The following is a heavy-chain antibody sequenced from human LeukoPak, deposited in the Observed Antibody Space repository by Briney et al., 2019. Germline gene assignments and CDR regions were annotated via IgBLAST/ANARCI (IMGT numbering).Heavy chain of an antibody. J-gene: IGHJ5*02. Sequence: ASETLSLTCTVSGGSISSSSYYWGWIRQPPGKGLEWIGSIYYSGSTYYNPSLKSRVTISVVTSKNQFSLKLSSVTAADTAVYYCARDPTKITNWFDPWGQGTLVTVSS. CDR1: GGSISSSSYY. V-gene: IGHV4-39*07. CDR3: ARDPTKITNWFDP. D-gene: IGHD5-24*01. CDR2: IYYSGST.